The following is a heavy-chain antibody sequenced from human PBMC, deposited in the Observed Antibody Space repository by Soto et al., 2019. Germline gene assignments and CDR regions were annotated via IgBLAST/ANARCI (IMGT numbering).Heavy chain of an antibody. CDR3: ARRIAARGDFDY. CDR1: GYTFTIYA. Sequence: ASVNVSFTASGYTFTIYAIHCVRQAPGQRLEWMGWINAGNGNTKYSQKFQGRVTITRDTSASTAYMELSSLRSEDTAVYYCARRIAARGDFDYWGQGTLVTVSS. D-gene: IGHD6-6*01. CDR2: INAGNGNT. V-gene: IGHV1-3*01. J-gene: IGHJ4*02.